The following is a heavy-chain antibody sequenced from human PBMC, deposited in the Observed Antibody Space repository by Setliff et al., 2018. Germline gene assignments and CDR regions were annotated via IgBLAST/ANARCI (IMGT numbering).Heavy chain of an antibody. CDR3: ARVVGADGIGIDY. V-gene: IGHV5-51*01. J-gene: IGHJ4*02. D-gene: IGHD2-15*01. CDR1: GYTFSDYW. CDR2: IYPGDSDT. Sequence: VESLTISCRGSGYTFSDYWIGWVRQMPGKGLEWMGIIYPGDSDTRYSPSFQGQVTFSADKSISTAYLQWSSLKASGTATYYCARVVGADGIGIDYWGQGTVVTVSS.